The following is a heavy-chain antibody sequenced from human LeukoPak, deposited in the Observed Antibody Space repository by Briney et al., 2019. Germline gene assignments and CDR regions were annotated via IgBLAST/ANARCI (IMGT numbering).Heavy chain of an antibody. Sequence: PGGSLRLSCAASGFTFSSYAMSWVRQAPGKGLEWVSAISGSGGSTYYADSVKGRFTISRDNSKNTLYLQMNSLRAEDTAVYYCAKAVITFGGVIQAYDYWGQETLVTVSS. CDR1: GFTFSSYA. CDR3: AKAVITFGGVIQAYDY. D-gene: IGHD3-16*02. V-gene: IGHV3-23*01. J-gene: IGHJ4*02. CDR2: ISGSGGST.